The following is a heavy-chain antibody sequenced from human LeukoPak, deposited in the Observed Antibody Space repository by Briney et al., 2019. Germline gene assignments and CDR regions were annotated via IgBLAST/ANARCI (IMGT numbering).Heavy chain of an antibody. D-gene: IGHD2-2*01. Sequence: GGSLRLSCTASGFTFSSYWMHWVRQAPGKGLLWVSCINTDGSVMRYADSVRGRFTISRDNAKNTLYLQMNSLRVEDTAVYYCATAGGLPTAMGFDPWGQGTLVSVST. CDR2: INTDGSVM. CDR3: ATAGGLPTAMGFDP. V-gene: IGHV3-74*01. J-gene: IGHJ5*02. CDR1: GFTFSSYW.